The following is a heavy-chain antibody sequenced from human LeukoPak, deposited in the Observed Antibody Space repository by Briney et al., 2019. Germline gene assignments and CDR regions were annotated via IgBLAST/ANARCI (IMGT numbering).Heavy chain of an antibody. CDR2: INPNSGGT. J-gene: IGHJ5*02. Sequence: ASVKVSCKASGYTFTGYYMHWVRQAPGQGLEWMGWINPNSGGTNYAQKFQGWVTMTRDTSISTAYMELSRLRSDDTAVYYCARAPSLHVGWFDPWGQGTLVTVSS. V-gene: IGHV1-2*04. CDR1: GYTFTGYY. D-gene: IGHD2-15*01. CDR3: ARAPSLHVGWFDP.